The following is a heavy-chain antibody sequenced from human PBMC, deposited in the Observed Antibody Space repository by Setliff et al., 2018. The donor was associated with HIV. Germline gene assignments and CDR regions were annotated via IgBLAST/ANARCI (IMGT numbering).Heavy chain of an antibody. CDR1: GFSFSDYG. CDR2: ISFDGDNK. D-gene: IGHD5-18*01. Sequence: GGSLRLSCAASGFSFSDYGMHWVRQAPGKGLDWVTLISFDGDNKYYADSVKGRFTISRDTSKNTLYLQMNSLRPDDTAVYYCARDGGYTYGGGAFDSWGQGTLVTVSS. J-gene: IGHJ4*02. CDR3: ARDGGYTYGGGAFDS. V-gene: IGHV3-30*03.